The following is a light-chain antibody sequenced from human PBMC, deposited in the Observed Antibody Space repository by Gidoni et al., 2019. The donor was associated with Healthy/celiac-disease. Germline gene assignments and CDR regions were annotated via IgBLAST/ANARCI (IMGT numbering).Light chain of an antibody. CDR1: TSNIGSNP. CDR2: SNS. V-gene: IGLV1-44*01. CDR3: ATWVDRLNGLT. Sequence: QSVLTQPPSASGTPGQTITNSCSASTSNIGSNPVNLYQHITGASPKLLIYSNSQRPSGVPDRFAGTKSGTSASLAISDLQSEDEADYYCATWVDRLNGLTFGGGTKLTVL. J-gene: IGLJ2*01.